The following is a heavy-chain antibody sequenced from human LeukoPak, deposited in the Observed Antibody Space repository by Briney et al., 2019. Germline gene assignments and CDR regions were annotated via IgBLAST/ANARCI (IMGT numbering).Heavy chain of an antibody. CDR3: ARDRVESYYYYGMDV. CDR1: DGSISTYY. D-gene: IGHD2-15*01. CDR2: IYYSGST. V-gene: IGHV4-59*01. Sequence: PSETLSLTCTVPDGSISTYYWSWIRQPPGKGLEWIGYIYYSGSTNYNPSLKSRVTMSVDTSKSQFSLKLSSVTAADTAVYYCARDRVESYYYYGMDVWGQGTTVTVSS. J-gene: IGHJ6*02.